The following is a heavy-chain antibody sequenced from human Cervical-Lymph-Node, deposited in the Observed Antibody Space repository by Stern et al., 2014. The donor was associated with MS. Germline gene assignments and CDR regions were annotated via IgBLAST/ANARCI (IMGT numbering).Heavy chain of an antibody. J-gene: IGHJ4*02. CDR1: GYTFRTYG. V-gene: IGHV1-18*01. CDR3: ARHRENMVYAAFDY. Sequence: QMQLVQSGAELKKPGASVKVSCKASGYTFRTYGISWVRQAPGQGLEWMGWISDYTGDTRSAQKLQGRVTMTTDASTSTAYMELRSLRSDDTAVYYCARHRENMVYAAFDYWGQGTLVTVSS. D-gene: IGHD2-8*01. CDR2: ISDYTGDT.